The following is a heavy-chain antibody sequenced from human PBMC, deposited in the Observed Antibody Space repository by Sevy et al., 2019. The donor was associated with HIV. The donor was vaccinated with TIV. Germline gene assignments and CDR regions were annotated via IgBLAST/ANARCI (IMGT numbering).Heavy chain of an antibody. V-gene: IGHV3-21*01. J-gene: IGHJ4*02. Sequence: GGSLRLSCAASGFTFSIYTMNWVRQAPGKGLEWVSSISSSSTYIYYADSVRGRFTISRDNAKNSLYLQMHSLRAEDTAVYYCATGSFDSTGYPLDYWDQGSLVTVSS. CDR1: GFTFSIYT. D-gene: IGHD3-22*01. CDR3: ATGSFDSTGYPLDY. CDR2: ISSSSTYI.